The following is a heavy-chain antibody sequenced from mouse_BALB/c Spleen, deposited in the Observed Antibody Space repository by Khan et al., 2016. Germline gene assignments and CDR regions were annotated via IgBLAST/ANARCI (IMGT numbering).Heavy chain of an antibody. V-gene: IGHV5-6-5*01. Sequence: EVELVESGGGLVKPGGSLKLSCAASGFTFSSYAMSWVRQTPEKRLEWVASISSGGSSFYPDILKYRFTISRDNSRNILFLTMSSLRADDTAMYFCATRVYYFDYWGQGTTLTVSS. CDR1: GFTFSSYA. CDR2: ISSGGSS. J-gene: IGHJ2*01. CDR3: ATRVYYFDY.